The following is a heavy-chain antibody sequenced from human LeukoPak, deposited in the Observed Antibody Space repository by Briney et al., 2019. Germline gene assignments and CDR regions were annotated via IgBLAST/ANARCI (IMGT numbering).Heavy chain of an antibody. V-gene: IGHV4-34*01. CDR1: GGSFSGYY. D-gene: IGHD2-2*01. CDR3: ARGPYRRCSSTSCYPSGGYYYYYGMDV. J-gene: IGHJ6*02. Sequence: SETLSLTCAVSGGSFSGYYWSWIRRPPGKGLEWIGEINHSGSTNYNPSLKSRVTISVDTSKNQFSLKLSSVTAADTAVYYCARGPYRRCSSTSCYPSGGYYYYYGMDVWGQGTTVTVSS. CDR2: INHSGST.